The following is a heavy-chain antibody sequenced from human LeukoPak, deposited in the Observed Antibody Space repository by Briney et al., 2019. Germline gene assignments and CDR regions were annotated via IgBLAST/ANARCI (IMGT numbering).Heavy chain of an antibody. J-gene: IGHJ4*02. CDR2: IYYSGST. D-gene: IGHD6-6*01. Sequence: SETLSLTCAVSGGSFSDYYWSWIRQPPGKGLEWIGSIYYSGSTYYNPSLKSRVTISVDTSKNQFSLKLSSVTAADTAVYYCARLGYSASSVYYWGQGTLVTVSS. CDR3: ARLGYSASSVYY. V-gene: IGHV4-39*01. CDR1: GGSFSDYY.